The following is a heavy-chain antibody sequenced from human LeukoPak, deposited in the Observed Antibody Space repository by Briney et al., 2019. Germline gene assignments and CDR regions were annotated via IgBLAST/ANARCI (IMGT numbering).Heavy chain of an antibody. CDR3: ARKCYGDYDDAFDI. D-gene: IGHD4-17*01. CDR2: INSDGSST. J-gene: IGHJ3*02. Sequence: GGSLRLSCAASGFTFSSYWMHWVRQAPGKGLVWVSRINSDGSSTSYADSVKDRFTISRDNAKNTLYLQMNSLRAEDTAVYYCARKCYGDYDDAFDIWGQGTMVTVSS. CDR1: GFTFSSYW. V-gene: IGHV3-74*01.